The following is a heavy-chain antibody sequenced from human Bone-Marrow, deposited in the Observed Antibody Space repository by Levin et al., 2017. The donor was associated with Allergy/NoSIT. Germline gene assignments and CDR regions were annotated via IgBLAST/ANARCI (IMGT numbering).Heavy chain of an antibody. CDR2: ISSSGYI. CDR1: GFVFSTYD. J-gene: IGHJ6*02. Sequence: PGGSLRLSCTASGFVFSTYDMNWVRQAPGKGLEWVSSISSSGYIYYTHSMRGRLTISRDDAKNSLFLQMNSLRAEDTALYYCARARSGSYYGMDVWGRGTMVTVSS. V-gene: IGHV3-69-1*01. CDR3: ARARSGSYYGMDV. D-gene: IGHD3-10*01.